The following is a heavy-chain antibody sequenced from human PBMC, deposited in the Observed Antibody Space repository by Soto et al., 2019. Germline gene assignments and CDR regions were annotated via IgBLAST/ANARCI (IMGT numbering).Heavy chain of an antibody. J-gene: IGHJ4*02. CDR3: AIGGSRPQWYYCGC. V-gene: IGHV1-46*01. CDR2: INPSGGST. Sequence: GASVKVACKASGYTLTSYYMHCVRQAPGQGPEWLGIINPSGGSTSYAQKFQGRVTMTRVTSTSTVYMELSSLRSKPTAVHSCAIGGSRPQWYYCGCWGQGTLVTVSS. D-gene: IGHD3-16*01. CDR1: GYTLTSYY.